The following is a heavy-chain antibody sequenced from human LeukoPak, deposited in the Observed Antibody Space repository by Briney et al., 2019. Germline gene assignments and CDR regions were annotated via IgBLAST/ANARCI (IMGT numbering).Heavy chain of an antibody. CDR3: ASLSGYDFWSGYYPPYYYYYMDV. D-gene: IGHD3-3*01. Sequence: ASVKVSCKASGYTFTSYGISWVRQAPGQGLEWMGWISAYNGNTNYAQKLQGRVTMTTDTSTSTAYMELSSLRSEDTAVYYCASLSGYDFWSGYYPPYYYYYMDVWGKGTTVTVSS. CDR1: GYTFTSYG. J-gene: IGHJ6*03. CDR2: ISAYNGNT. V-gene: IGHV1-18*01.